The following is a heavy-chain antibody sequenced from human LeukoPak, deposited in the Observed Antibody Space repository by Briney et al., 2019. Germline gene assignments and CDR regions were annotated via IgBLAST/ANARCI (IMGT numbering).Heavy chain of an antibody. V-gene: IGHV5-10-1*01. J-gene: IGHJ4*02. CDR1: GYSFTSYW. Sequence: GESLRIPCKGSGYSFTSYWISWVRQMPGKGLEWMGRIDPSDSYTNYSPSFQGHVTISADKSISTAYLQWSSLKASDTAMYYCATNPRTDYDILTGYYILWGQGTLVTVSS. D-gene: IGHD3-9*01. CDR3: ATNPRTDYDILTGYYIL. CDR2: IDPSDSYT.